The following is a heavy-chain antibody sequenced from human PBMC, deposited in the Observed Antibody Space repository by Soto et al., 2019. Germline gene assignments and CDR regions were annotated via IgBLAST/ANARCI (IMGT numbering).Heavy chain of an antibody. Sequence: PSQTLSLTCAISGDSVSSNSAAWNWIRQSPSRGLEWLGRTYYRSKWYNDYAVSVKSRITINPDTSKNQFSLQLNSVTPEDTAVYYCARAVLAVELYYYYGMDVWGPGTTVTVSS. D-gene: IGHD6-19*01. V-gene: IGHV6-1*01. CDR2: TYYRSKWYN. CDR3: ARAVLAVELYYYYGMDV. J-gene: IGHJ6*02. CDR1: GDSVSSNSAA.